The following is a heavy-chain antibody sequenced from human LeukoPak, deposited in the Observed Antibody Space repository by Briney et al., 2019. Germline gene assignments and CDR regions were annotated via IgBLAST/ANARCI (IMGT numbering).Heavy chain of an antibody. D-gene: IGHD2-15*01. V-gene: IGHV3-30*18. CDR3: AKSKIVVVVAVSFGMDV. J-gene: IGHJ6*02. CDR2: ISYDGSNK. CDR1: GFTFSSYG. Sequence: GGSLRLSCAASGFTFSSYGMHWVRQAPGKGLEWVAVISYDGSNKYYADSVKGRFTISRDNSKNTLYLQMNSLRAEDTAVYYCAKSKIVVVVAVSFGMDVWGQGTTVTVSS.